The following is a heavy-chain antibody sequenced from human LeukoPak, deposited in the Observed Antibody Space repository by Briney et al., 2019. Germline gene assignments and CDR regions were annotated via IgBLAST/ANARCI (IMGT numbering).Heavy chain of an antibody. D-gene: IGHD3-9*01. CDR3: ARLLRYFDWLSPGYFDY. CDR1: GGSISSSSYY. Sequence: SETLSLTCTVSGGSISSSSYYWGWIRQPPGKGLEWIGSIYYSGSTYYNPALKSRVTISVDTSKNQFSLKLSSVTAADTAVYYCARLLRYFDWLSPGYFDYWGQGTLVTVSS. V-gene: IGHV4-39*01. CDR2: IYYSGST. J-gene: IGHJ4*02.